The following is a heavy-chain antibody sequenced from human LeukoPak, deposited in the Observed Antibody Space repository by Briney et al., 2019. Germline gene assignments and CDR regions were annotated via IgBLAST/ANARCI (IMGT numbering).Heavy chain of an antibody. J-gene: IGHJ4*02. Sequence: PGGSLRLSCAASGFTFNSYAMSWVRQAPWERLQWVSGISDSGGNTYYADSVRGRFTISRDNSKNTLYLQMNSLRAEDTAVYYCAKDRGRYYDSSGYYWGYYFDSWGQGILVTVST. CDR1: GFTFNSYA. D-gene: IGHD3-22*01. CDR3: AKDRGRYYDSSGYYWGYYFDS. CDR2: ISDSGGNT. V-gene: IGHV3-23*01.